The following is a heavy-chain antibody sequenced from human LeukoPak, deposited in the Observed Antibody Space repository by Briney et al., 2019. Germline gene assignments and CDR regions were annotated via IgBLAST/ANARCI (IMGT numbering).Heavy chain of an antibody. J-gene: IGHJ4*02. CDR3: SNSYCGGDCYSGGYFDY. CDR2: IRSKAYGGTT. CDR1: GFTFGDYG. V-gene: IGHV3-49*04. Sequence: GRSLRLSCTGSGFTFGDYGMSWVRQAPGKGLEWVGFIRSKAYGGTTEYAASVKGRFTISRDDSKSIAYLQMNSLKTENTAVYYCSNSYCGGDCYSGGYFDYWGQGTLVPVSS. D-gene: IGHD2-21*02.